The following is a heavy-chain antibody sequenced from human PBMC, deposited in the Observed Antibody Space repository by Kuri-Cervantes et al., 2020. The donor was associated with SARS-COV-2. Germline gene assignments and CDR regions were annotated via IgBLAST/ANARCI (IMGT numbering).Heavy chain of an antibody. CDR1: GFTFSRYW. V-gene: IGHV3-52*01. Sequence: GESLKISCAASGFTFSRYWMHWVCQAPEKGLEWVADIKCDGSEKYYVDSVKGRFTISRDTAKNSLYLQMHSLRAEDTAVYYCAREMGRFWSNYYPTYFDYWGQGTLVTVSS. D-gene: IGHD3-3*01. CDR2: IKCDGSEK. J-gene: IGHJ4*02. CDR3: AREMGRFWSNYYPTYFDY.